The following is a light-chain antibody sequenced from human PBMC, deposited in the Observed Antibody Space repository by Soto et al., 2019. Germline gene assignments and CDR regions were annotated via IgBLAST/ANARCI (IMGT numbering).Light chain of an antibody. CDR1: QSVSSL. CDR3: QQRSNWPLT. V-gene: IGKV3-11*01. CDR2: DAS. J-gene: IGKJ4*01. Sequence: EIVLTQSPATLSLSPGERATLSCRASQSVSSLLAWYQQKPGQAPRLLIYDASSRPTGIPTRFSGSGSGTDFTLTISSLEPEDFAVYYCQQRSNWPLTFGGGTKVEIK.